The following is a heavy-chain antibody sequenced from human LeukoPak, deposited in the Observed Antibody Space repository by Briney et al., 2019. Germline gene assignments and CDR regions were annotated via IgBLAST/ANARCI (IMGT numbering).Heavy chain of an antibody. Sequence: GGSLRLSCAASGFTFSSYWMSWVRQAPGKGLEWVANIKQDGSEKYYVDSVKGRFTISRDNSKNTLYLQMNSLRAEDTAVYFCAKSELLWFGDNPIDYWGQGTLVTVSS. CDR3: AKSELLWFGDNPIDY. CDR1: GFTFSSYW. CDR2: IKQDGSEK. V-gene: IGHV3-7*03. J-gene: IGHJ4*02. D-gene: IGHD3-10*01.